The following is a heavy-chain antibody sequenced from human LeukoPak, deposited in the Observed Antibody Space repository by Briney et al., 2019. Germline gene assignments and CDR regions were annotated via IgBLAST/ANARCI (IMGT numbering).Heavy chain of an antibody. D-gene: IGHD2-2*01. CDR3: AKDQYQLPLRVFDVY. CDR1: GFTFNTYT. J-gene: IGHJ4*02. V-gene: IGHV3-23*01. Sequence: PGESLRLSCAASGFTFNTYTMYWVRQAPGKGLEWVSGISNSGGSTYYADSVKGRFTISRDNARNSLYLQMNSLRVEDTAVYYCAKDQYQLPLRVFDVYWGQGTLVTVSS. CDR2: ISNSGGST.